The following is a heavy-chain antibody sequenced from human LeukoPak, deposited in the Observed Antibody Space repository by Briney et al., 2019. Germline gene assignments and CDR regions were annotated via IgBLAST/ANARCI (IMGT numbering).Heavy chain of an antibody. J-gene: IGHJ6*03. Sequence: GGSLRLSYAASGFIFQNFGMSWVRQAPGKGLEWVSGINWNGVTIGYADSVKGRFTISRDNAKNSLYLQMNSLRAEDTAFYYCARTGLGHCSTTSCYAGYYYYYTDVWGKGTTVTVSS. V-gene: IGHV3-20*03. CDR3: ARTGLGHCSTTSCYAGYYYYYTDV. CDR2: INWNGVTI. D-gene: IGHD2-2*01. CDR1: GFIFQNFG.